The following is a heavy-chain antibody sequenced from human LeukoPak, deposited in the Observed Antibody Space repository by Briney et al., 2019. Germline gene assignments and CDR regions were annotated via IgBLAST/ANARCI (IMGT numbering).Heavy chain of an antibody. CDR1: GGSFSGYY. J-gene: IGHJ3*02. Sequence: SETLSLTCAVYGGSFSGYYWSWIRQPPGKGLEWIGEINHSGSTNYNPSLKSRVTISVDTSKNQFSLKLSSVTAADTAVYYCARVWSGYCSGGSCFAYAFDIWGQGTMVTVSS. CDR2: INHSGST. V-gene: IGHV4-34*01. D-gene: IGHD2-15*01. CDR3: ARVWSGYCSGGSCFAYAFDI.